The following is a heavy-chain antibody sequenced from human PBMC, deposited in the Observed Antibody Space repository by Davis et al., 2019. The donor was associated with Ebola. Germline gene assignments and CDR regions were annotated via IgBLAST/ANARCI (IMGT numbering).Heavy chain of an antibody. Sequence: PGESLKISCAASGFTFSSYGMHWVRQAPGKGLEWLAVISYDGSNKYYADSVKGRFTISRDNSKNTLYLQMNSLRAEDTAVYYCAKGRVGVRHGMDVWGQGTTVTVSS. V-gene: IGHV3-30*18. CDR2: ISYDGSNK. CDR3: AKGRVGVRHGMDV. CDR1: GFTFSSYG. J-gene: IGHJ6*02. D-gene: IGHD1-26*01.